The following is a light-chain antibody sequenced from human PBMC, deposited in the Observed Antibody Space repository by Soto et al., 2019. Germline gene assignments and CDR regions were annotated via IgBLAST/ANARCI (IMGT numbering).Light chain of an antibody. CDR1: QGVSSN. Sequence: EIVMTESPDTLSESPGERATLSCRASQGVSSNLAWYQQKPGQAPRLLIYGATSRATVIPARVSSSGSGTEFTLTISSLQSEDFAVYYCQQYKDWPLTFAQGTKVEIK. CDR3: QQYKDWPLT. V-gene: IGKV3-15*01. CDR2: GAT. J-gene: IGKJ1*01.